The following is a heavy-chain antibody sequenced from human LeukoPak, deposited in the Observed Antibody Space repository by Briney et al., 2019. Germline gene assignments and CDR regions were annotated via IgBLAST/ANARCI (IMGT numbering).Heavy chain of an antibody. D-gene: IGHD2/OR15-2a*01. CDR1: GGSISSYY. J-gene: IGHJ4*02. V-gene: IGHV4-59*08. Sequence: PSETLSLTCTVSGGSISSYYWSWIRQPPGKGLECIGYIYYSGSTNYNSSLKSRVTISVDTSKNQFSLKLSSVTAADTAVYYCARARIGYYFDYWGQGTLVTVSS. CDR2: IYYSGST. CDR3: ARARIGYYFDY.